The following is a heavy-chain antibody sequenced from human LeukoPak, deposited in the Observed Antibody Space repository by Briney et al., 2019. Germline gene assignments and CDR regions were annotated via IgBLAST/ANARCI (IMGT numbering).Heavy chain of an antibody. CDR3: ARGSQGYDSSGYHWLDY. CDR2: IYTSGST. Sequence: PSETLSLTCTVSGGSISSYYWSWIRQPAGKELEWIGRIYTSGSTNYNPSLKSRVTMSVDTSKNQFSLKLSSVTAADTAVYYCARGSQGYDSSGYHWLDYWGQGTLVTVSS. D-gene: IGHD3-22*01. V-gene: IGHV4-4*07. CDR1: GGSISSYY. J-gene: IGHJ4*02.